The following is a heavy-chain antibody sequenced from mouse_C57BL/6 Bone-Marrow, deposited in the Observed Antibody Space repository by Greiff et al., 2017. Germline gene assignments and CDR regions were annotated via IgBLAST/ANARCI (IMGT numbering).Heavy chain of an antibody. D-gene: IGHD3-2*02. CDR2: ICSGGST. Sequence: QVQLQQSGPGLVQPSQSLSITCTVSGFSLTSYGVHWVRQSPGTGLEWLGVICSGGSTDYNAAFISRLSISKDNSKSQVFFTMNSLHAHDTTINYGAEAFDADSFSAMDYWGQGTSVTVSS. J-gene: IGHJ4*01. CDR1: GFSLTSYG. V-gene: IGHV2-2*01. CDR3: AEAFDADSFSAMDY.